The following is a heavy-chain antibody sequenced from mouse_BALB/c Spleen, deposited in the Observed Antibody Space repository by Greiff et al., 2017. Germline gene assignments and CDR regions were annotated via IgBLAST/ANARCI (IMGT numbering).Heavy chain of an antibody. J-gene: IGHJ3*01. CDR2: INPGSGGT. CDR1: GYAFTNYL. D-gene: IGHD1-1*01. CDR3: AREGYYGSSETSFAY. Sequence: QVQLQQSGAELVRPGTSVKVSCKASGYAFTNYLIEWVKQRPGQGLEWIGVINPGSGGTNYNEKFKGKATLTADKSSSTAYMQLSSLTSDDSAVYFCAREGYYGSSETSFAYWGQGTLVTVSA. V-gene: IGHV1-54*01.